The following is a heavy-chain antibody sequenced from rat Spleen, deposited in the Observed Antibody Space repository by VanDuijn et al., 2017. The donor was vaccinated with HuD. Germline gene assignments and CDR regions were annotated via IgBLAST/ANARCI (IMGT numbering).Heavy chain of an antibody. V-gene: IGHV2-41*01. CDR1: GFSLTSYN. D-gene: IGHD1-2*01. Sequence: QVQLKESGPGLVQPSQTLSLTCTVAGFSLTSYNVYWVRQPPGKGLEWMGVIWNSGGTRYNLALKSRLSISKDTSKSQVFLKMNSLQTEDTATYYCARDHDYSSYVMDVWGQGASVTVSS. CDR3: ARDHDYSSYVMDV. J-gene: IGHJ4*01. CDR2: IWNSGGT.